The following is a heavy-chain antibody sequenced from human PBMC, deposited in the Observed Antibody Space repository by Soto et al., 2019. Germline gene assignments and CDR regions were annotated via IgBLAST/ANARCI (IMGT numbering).Heavy chain of an antibody. V-gene: IGHV4-39*01. CDR2: IYYSGST. CDR1: GGSISSNNYF. D-gene: IGHD4-17*01. J-gene: IGHJ4*02. CDR3: ARHEDDYGDGRGFDY. Sequence: QLQLQESGPGLVKPSETLSLTCTVSGGSISSNNYFWGWIRQPPGKGLEWIGSIYYSGSTYYNPSLKSRLTMSVDTSKNQFSLKLSSVTAADTAVYYCARHEDDYGDGRGFDYWGQGTLVTVSS.